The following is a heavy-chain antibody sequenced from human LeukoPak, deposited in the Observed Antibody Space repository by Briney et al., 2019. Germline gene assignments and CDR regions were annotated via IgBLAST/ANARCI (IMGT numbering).Heavy chain of an antibody. J-gene: IGHJ3*02. CDR2: IYYSGST. CDR3: ARRFAPSRNDAFDI. V-gene: IGHV4-39*01. D-gene: IGHD3-10*01. CDR1: GXSINSSSYY. Sequence: PSETLSLTCTVSGXSINSSSYYWGWIRQPPGKGLEWIGTIYYSGSTYYNPSLKSRVTISVDTSKNQFSLKLSSVTASDTAVYYCARRFAPSRNDAFDIWGQGTMVTVSS.